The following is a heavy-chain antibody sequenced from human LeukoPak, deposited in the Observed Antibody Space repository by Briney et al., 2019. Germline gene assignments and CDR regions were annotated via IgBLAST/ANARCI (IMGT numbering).Heavy chain of an antibody. J-gene: IGHJ5*02. V-gene: IGHV3-21*01. CDR2: ISSSSSYI. CDR3: ARPPNQDYGDYGSFSWFDP. D-gene: IGHD4-17*01. Sequence: GGSLRLSCAASGFTFSSYSMNWVRQAPGKGLEWVSSISSSSSYIYYADSVKGRFTISRDNAKNSLYLQMNSLRAEDTAVYYCARPPNQDYGDYGSFSWFDPWGQGTLVTVSS. CDR1: GFTFSSYS.